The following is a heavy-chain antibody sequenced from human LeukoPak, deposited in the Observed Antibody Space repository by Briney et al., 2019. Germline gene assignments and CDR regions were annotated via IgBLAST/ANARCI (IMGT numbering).Heavy chain of an antibody. CDR1: VGTFSSYA. D-gene: IGHD1-14*01. V-gene: IGHV1-69*04. Sequence: SVKLTRKASVGTFSSYANSWVRQAPGQGLEWMGRIIPILAIANYAQKFQGRVPITADKSTSTAYMELSSLRSEDAAVHYCAILSVLPDPKYSTNYWGQRTQVTVSP. CDR2: IIPILAIA. J-gene: IGHJ4*02. CDR3: AILSVLPDPKYSTNY.